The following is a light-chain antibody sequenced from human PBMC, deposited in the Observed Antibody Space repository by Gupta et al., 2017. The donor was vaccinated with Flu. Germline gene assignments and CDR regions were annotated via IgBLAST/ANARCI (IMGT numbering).Light chain of an antibody. CDR2: NNN. CDR3: GEWDSGRSSGKGVV. Sequence: ISCSGSSTSIGDNYVSWYPQHPRTATKLHIYNNNERTTGTPVRFSGSESGTSATLGITGLQTGDEDDYYYGEWDSGRSSGKGVVFGGGTKLTVL. J-gene: IGLJ2*01. CDR1: STSIGDNY. V-gene: IGLV1-51*01.